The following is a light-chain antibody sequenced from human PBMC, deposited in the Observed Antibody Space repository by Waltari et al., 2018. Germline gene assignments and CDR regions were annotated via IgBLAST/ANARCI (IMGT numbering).Light chain of an antibody. V-gene: IGLV3-19*01. CDR3: HSRDSSSTRF. J-gene: IGLJ2*01. CDR2: GQS. Sequence: SSELTQDPTVSVALGQTVRITCQGDSLRRYYPSWYQQRPGQAPILVFYGQSSRPSVIPDRFSGSISGNTASLTITGAQAEDEADYYCHSRDSSSTRFFGGGTRLTV. CDR1: SLRRYY.